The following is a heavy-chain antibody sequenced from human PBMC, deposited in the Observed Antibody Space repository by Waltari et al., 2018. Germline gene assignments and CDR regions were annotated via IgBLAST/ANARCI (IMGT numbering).Heavy chain of an antibody. CDR3: ARVYCSSTSCYVYWFDP. Sequence: QVQLVQSGAEVKKPGASVKVSCKASGYTFTSYDLNWVRQAPGQGLEWMGWMNPNSGNTGYAQKFQGRVTMTRNTSISTAYMELSSLRSEDTAVYYCARVYCSSTSCYVYWFDPWGQGTLVTVSS. D-gene: IGHD2-2*01. CDR2: MNPNSGNT. J-gene: IGHJ5*02. CDR1: GYTFTSYD. V-gene: IGHV1-8*01.